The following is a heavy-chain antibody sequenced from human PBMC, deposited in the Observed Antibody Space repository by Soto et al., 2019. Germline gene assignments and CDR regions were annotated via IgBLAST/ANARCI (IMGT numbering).Heavy chain of an antibody. J-gene: IGHJ6*02. V-gene: IGHV4-34*01. CDR1: GGSFSGYD. CDR3: AKSYYYYYGMDV. Sequence: SETLSLTCAVYGGSFSGYDWSWIRQPPGKGLEWIGEINHSGSTNYNPSLKSRVTISVDTSKNQFSLKLSSVTAADTAVYYCAKSYYYYYGMDVWGQGTTVTVSS. CDR2: INHSGST.